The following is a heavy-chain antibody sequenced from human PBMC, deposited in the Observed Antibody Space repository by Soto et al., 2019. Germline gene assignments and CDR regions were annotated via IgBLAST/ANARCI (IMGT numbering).Heavy chain of an antibody. D-gene: IGHD3-10*01. J-gene: IGHJ5*02. V-gene: IGHV4-59*01. CDR1: GGSISSYY. Sequence: PSETLSLTCTVSGGSISSYYWSCIRQPPGKGLEWIGCIYYSGSSNYNPSLKSRVTISVDTSKNQFSLKLSPVTAADTAVYYCAREITILSKWFDPWGQGTLVTVS. CDR3: AREITILSKWFDP. CDR2: IYYSGSS.